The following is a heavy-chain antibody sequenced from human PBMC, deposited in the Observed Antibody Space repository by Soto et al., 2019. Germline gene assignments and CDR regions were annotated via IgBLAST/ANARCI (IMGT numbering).Heavy chain of an antibody. D-gene: IGHD3-10*01. J-gene: IGHJ4*02. V-gene: IGHV3-30*03. Sequence: QVQLVESGGGVVQPGRSLRLSCAASGFTFSNYGMHWVRQAPGKGLERVAVISYDGSNIYYADSVKGRFTISRDNSKNTLYLQMNSLRADDTAVYFCLRTMAFDNWGQGTLVTVSS. CDR3: LRTMAFDN. CDR1: GFTFSNYG. CDR2: ISYDGSNI.